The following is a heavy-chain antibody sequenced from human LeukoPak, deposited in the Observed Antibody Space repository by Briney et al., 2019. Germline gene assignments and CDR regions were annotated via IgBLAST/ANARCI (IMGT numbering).Heavy chain of an antibody. V-gene: IGHV3-23*01. J-gene: IGHJ5*02. Sequence: PGGSLRLSCAVSGFTFSSYAMSWVRQAPGKGLEWVSVISGSGDTTYYADSVKGRFTISRDNSKNTLYLQMNSLRAEDTAVYYCAKIPLFGWFDPWGQGTLVTVSS. CDR2: ISGSGDTT. CDR1: GFTFSSYA. D-gene: IGHD3-10*01. CDR3: AKIPLFGWFDP.